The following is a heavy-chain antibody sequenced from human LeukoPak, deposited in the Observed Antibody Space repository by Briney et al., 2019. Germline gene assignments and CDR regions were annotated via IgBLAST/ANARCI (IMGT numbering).Heavy chain of an antibody. Sequence: PSETLSLTCTVSGGSISSYYWSWIRQPPGKGLEWIGYIYYSGSTNYNPSLKSRVTISVDTSKNQFSLKLSSVTAADTAVYYCARWAGSYGQYYFDYWGQGTLVTVSS. V-gene: IGHV4-59*08. CDR3: ARWAGSYGQYYFDY. D-gene: IGHD3-10*01. CDR2: IYYSGST. J-gene: IGHJ4*02. CDR1: GGSISSYY.